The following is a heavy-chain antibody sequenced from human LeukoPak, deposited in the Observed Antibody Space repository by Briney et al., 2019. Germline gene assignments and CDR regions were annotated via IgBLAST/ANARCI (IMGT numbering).Heavy chain of an antibody. Sequence: GGSLRLSCAASGFTFSSYWMHWVRQAPGKGLVWVSRINSDGTSTDYADSVKGRFTISRDNAKNTLYLQTNSLRAEDTAVYYCASGYSSSSLIPFDYWGQGTLVTVSS. D-gene: IGHD6-6*01. CDR2: INSDGTST. J-gene: IGHJ4*02. V-gene: IGHV3-74*01. CDR3: ASGYSSSSLIPFDY. CDR1: GFTFSSYW.